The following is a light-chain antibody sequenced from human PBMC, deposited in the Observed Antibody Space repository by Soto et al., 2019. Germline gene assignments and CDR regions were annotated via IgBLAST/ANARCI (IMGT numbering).Light chain of an antibody. CDR1: RSYVGAYNL. V-gene: IGLV2-23*02. Sequence: SVLTQPSPLSGSPWQSITLSFAWTRSYVGAYNLVSWYQQHPGKAPKLIICEVNTRPSGISNRFSGSKSGDTASLTISGRQAEDEADYFCCSYAGTVAYVFGTGTKVTVL. J-gene: IGLJ1*01. CDR2: EVN. CDR3: CSYAGTVAYV.